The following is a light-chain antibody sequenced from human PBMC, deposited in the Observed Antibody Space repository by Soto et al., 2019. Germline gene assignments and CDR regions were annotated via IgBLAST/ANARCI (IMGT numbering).Light chain of an antibody. Sequence: QSVLTQPPSVSAAPGQTVTIPCSGSNSNIGTHFVAWYRQLPGTAPKLLIYENNKRPTGIPDRFSGSKSDTSATLAITGLQTGDEADYYCGSWDAEMVFGGGTKLTVL. CDR3: GSWDAEMV. CDR2: ENN. V-gene: IGLV1-51*02. J-gene: IGLJ2*01. CDR1: NSNIGTHF.